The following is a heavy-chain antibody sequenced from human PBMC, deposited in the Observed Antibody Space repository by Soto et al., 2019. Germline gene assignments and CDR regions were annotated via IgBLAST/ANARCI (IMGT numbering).Heavy chain of an antibody. D-gene: IGHD5-18*01. V-gene: IGHV3-30*18. Sequence: GGSLRLSCAASGFTSSVFGMHWVRQAPGKGLEWVAVISNTGSSAHYADSVRGRFTISRDNGENTLSLQMNSLRAEDTAVYYCAKGGCGYSYGYDYWGQGTLVTVSS. CDR2: ISNTGSSA. CDR3: AKGGCGYSYGYDY. J-gene: IGHJ4*02. CDR1: GFTSSVFG.